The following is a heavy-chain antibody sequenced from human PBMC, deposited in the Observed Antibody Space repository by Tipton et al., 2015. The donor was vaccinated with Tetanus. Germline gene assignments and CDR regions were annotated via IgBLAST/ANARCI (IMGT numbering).Heavy chain of an antibody. CDR3: ARVFIAVAGHNWFDP. CDR2: INPSGGST. Sequence: QSGAEVKKPGASVKVSCKASGYTFTGYYMHWVRQAPGQGLEWMGIINPSGGSTSYAQKFQGRVTMTRDTSTSTVYMELSSLRSEDTAVYYRARVFIAVAGHNWFDPWGQGTLVTVSS. V-gene: IGHV1-46*01. J-gene: IGHJ5*02. D-gene: IGHD6-19*01. CDR1: GYTFTGYY.